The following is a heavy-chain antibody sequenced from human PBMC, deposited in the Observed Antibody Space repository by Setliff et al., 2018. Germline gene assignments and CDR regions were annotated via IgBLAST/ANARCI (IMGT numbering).Heavy chain of an antibody. V-gene: IGHV4-4*07. Sequence: SETLSLTCTVSGGSISSYYWSWIRQPAGKGLEWIGHIYIGGSANYDPSLKSRVTMSIDTSKNQFSLKRNSVTAADMAVYYCAREQWLDPPGYYYMDVWAKGTTVTVS. J-gene: IGHJ6*03. D-gene: IGHD6-19*01. CDR1: GGSISSYY. CDR3: AREQWLDPPGYYYMDV. CDR2: IYIGGSA.